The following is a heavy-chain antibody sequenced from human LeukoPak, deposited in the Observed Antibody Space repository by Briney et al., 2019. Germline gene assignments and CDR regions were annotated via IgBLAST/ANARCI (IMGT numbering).Heavy chain of an antibody. J-gene: IGHJ6*02. V-gene: IGHV3-30*18. Sequence: GRSLRLSCAASGFTFSSYGMHWVRQAPGKGPEWVAVISYDGSNKYYADSVKGRFTISRDNSKNTLYLQMNSLRAEDTAVYYCAKDLSSSGWYRRHYYGMDVWGQGTTVTVSS. CDR1: GFTFSSYG. CDR2: ISYDGSNK. CDR3: AKDLSSSGWYRRHYYGMDV. D-gene: IGHD6-19*01.